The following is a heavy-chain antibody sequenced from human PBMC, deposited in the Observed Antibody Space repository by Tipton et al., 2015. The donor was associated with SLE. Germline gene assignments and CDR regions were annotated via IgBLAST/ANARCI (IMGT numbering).Heavy chain of an antibody. CDR1: GGVISEYY. CDR2: IYSSGDR. CDR3: ARGSDGEYVRYFDV. V-gene: IGHV4-4*07. Sequence: TLSLTCTVSGGVISEYYWGWIRQSAGRGLEWIGRIYSSGDRDYNPSLRSRVTMSIDASQNRVSLRLKSVSAADTAVYYCARGSDGEYVRYFDVWGPGTLVTVSS. J-gene: IGHJ2*01. D-gene: IGHD4-17*01.